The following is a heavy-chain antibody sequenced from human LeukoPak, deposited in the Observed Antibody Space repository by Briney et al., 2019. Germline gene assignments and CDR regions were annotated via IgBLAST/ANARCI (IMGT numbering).Heavy chain of an antibody. V-gene: IGHV3-15*01. CDR2: IKSKADGGTT. CDR3: TTLATYEAANY. CDR1: GFTFSNAW. J-gene: IGHJ4*02. D-gene: IGHD2-15*01. Sequence: GGSLRLSCAASGFTFSNAWMSWVRQAPGKGLEGVGRIKSKADGGTTDYAAPVKGRFTISRDDSKNTLYLQMNNLKTEDTAVYYCTTLATYEAANYWGQGTLVTVSS.